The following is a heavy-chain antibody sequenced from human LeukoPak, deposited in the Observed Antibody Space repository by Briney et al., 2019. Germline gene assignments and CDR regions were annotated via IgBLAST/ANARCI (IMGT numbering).Heavy chain of an antibody. Sequence: GGSLRLSCAASGFTFSSYAMSWVRQAPGKGLEWVSAISGSGGSTYYADSVKGRFTISRDNSKNTLYLQMNSLRAEDTAVYYCAKSLTVRSGRYQLLEGEDAFDIWGQGTMVTVSS. CDR3: AKSLTVRSGRYQLLEGEDAFDI. J-gene: IGHJ3*02. CDR2: ISGSGGST. V-gene: IGHV3-23*01. CDR1: GFTFSSYA. D-gene: IGHD2-2*01.